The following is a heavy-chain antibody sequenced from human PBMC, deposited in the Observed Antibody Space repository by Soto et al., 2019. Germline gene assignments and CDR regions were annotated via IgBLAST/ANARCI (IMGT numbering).Heavy chain of an antibody. CDR3: ARVGATLKYYDILTGYYKVDWFDP. D-gene: IGHD3-9*01. CDR1: GYTFTSYG. J-gene: IGHJ5*02. V-gene: IGHV1-18*01. CDR2: ISAYNGNT. Sequence: ASVKVSCKASGYTFTSYGISWVRQAPGQGLEWMGWISAYNGNTNYAQKLQGRVTMTTDTSTSTAYMELRSLRSDDTAVYYCARVGATLKYYDILTGYYKVDWFDPWG.